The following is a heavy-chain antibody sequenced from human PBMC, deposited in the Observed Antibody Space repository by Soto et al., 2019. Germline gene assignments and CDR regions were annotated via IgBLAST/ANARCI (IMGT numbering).Heavy chain of an antibody. J-gene: IGHJ5*02. CDR1: GGTFSSYA. CDR2: IIPIFGTA. D-gene: IGHD2-2*01. CDR3: ARDLGCSSTSCYLHWFDP. Sequence: QVQLVQSGAEVKKPGSSVKVSCKASGGTFSSYAISWVRQAPGQGLEWMGGIIPIFGTANYAQKFQGRVTITADESTSTAYMELSSLRSEDTAVYYCARDLGCSSTSCYLHWFDPWGQGTLVTVS. V-gene: IGHV1-69*01.